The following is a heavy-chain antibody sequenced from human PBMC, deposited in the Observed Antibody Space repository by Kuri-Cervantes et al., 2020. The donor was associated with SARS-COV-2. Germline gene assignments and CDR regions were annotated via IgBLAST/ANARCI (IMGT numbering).Heavy chain of an antibody. J-gene: IGHJ3*01. CDR3: ASEYYYDSRGPPAGAFDF. Sequence: AETLSLTCTVSGFTFSSYALHWVRQAPGKGLEWVSAISGSGGSTYYADSVKRRFTISRDNAKNTLYLQMNSLRAEDTAVYYCASEYYYDSRGPPAGAFDFWGQGTMVTVSS. CDR1: GFTFSSYA. V-gene: IGHV3-23*01. D-gene: IGHD3-22*01. CDR2: ISGSGGST.